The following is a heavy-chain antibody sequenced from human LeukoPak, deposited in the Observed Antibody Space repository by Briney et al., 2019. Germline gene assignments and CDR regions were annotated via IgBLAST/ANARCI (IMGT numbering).Heavy chain of an antibody. J-gene: IGHJ4*02. CDR2: INHSGST. D-gene: IGHD5-12*01. Sequence: SETLSLTCAVYGGSFSGYYWSWIRQPPGKGLEWIGDINHSGSTNYNPSLESRVTISGDTSKNQFSLKLSSVTAADTAVYYCARLIGYNDYAWGQGTLVTVSS. CDR1: GGSFSGYY. V-gene: IGHV4-34*01. CDR3: ARLIGYNDYA.